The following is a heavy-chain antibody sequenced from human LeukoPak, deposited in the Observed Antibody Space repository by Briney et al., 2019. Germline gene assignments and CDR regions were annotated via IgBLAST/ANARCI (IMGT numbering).Heavy chain of an antibody. V-gene: IGHV1-8*01. CDR3: ARMNHYDSSGTDWFDP. J-gene: IGHJ5*02. CDR1: GYTFTNYG. Sequence: ASVKVSCKTSGYTFTNYGINWVRQAPRQGLEWMGWINPKSGDTGYARKFQGRRTMTRNISINTAYMELSSLRSEDSAVYYCARMNHYDSSGTDWFDPWAQGTLVTVSS. D-gene: IGHD3-22*01. CDR2: INPKSGDT.